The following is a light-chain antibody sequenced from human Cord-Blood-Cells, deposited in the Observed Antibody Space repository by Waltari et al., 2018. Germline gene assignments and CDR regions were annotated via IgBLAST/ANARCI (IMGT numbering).Light chain of an antibody. J-gene: IGKJ5*01. CDR1: QSVSSN. CDR2: GAS. Sequence: ELVMTHSPATLSVSPGERATLSCSASQSVSSNLAWYQQKPGQAPRLLIYGASTRATGIPARFSGSGSGTEFTLTISSLQSEDFAVYYCQQYNNWPPITFGQGTRLEIK. V-gene: IGKV3D-15*01. CDR3: QQYNNWPPIT.